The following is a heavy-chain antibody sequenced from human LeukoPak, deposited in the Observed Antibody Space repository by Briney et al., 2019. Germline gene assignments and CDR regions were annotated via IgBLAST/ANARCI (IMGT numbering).Heavy chain of an antibody. J-gene: IGHJ3*02. CDR2: IIPILGIA. D-gene: IGHD3-22*01. V-gene: IGHV1-69*04. Sequence: EASVKVSCKASGGTFSSYTISWVRQAPGQGLEWMGRIIPILGIANYAQKFQGRVTITADKSTSTAYMELSSLRSEDTAVYYCARDRVDYYYDSSGGAVFDIWGQGTMVTVSS. CDR3: ARDRVDYYYDSSGGAVFDI. CDR1: GGTFSSYT.